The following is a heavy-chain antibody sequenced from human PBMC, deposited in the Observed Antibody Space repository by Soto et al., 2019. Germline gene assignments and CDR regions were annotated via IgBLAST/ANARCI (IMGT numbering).Heavy chain of an antibody. CDR1: GFTFSNYW. J-gene: IGHJ5*02. D-gene: IGHD2-2*02. CDR3: ARDSCSSTSCYTPFDP. Sequence: PGGSLRLSCAASGFTFSNYWMHWVRQAPGKGLVWVAVISYDGSNKYYADSVKGRFTISRDNSKDALYLQMNSLRAEDTALYYCARDSCSSTSCYTPFDPWGQGTLVTVSS. CDR2: ISYDGSNK. V-gene: IGHV3-30-3*01.